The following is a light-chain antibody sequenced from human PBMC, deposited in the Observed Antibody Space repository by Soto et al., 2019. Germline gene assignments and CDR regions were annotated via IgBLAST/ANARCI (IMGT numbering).Light chain of an antibody. J-gene: IGKJ1*01. CDR1: QSVSSSY. CDR3: QQYGSSPWT. CDR2: GTS. V-gene: IGKV3-20*01. Sequence: ENVLTQSPGTLSLSPGERATLSCRASQSVSSSYFAWYQQKPGQAPSLLIYGTSSRATGIPDRFSGSGSGTDFTLTISTLEPEDVAVYYCQQYGSSPWTFGQGTKVEI.